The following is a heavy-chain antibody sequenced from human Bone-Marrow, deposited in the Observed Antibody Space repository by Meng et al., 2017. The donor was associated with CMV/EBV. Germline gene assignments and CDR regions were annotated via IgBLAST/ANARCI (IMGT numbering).Heavy chain of an antibody. CDR3: ARSYNGKYYPPYYYYYYGMDV. Sequence: GESLKISCAASGFTFSSYSMNWVRQAPGKGPEWVTFTHYDESEKYYADSVKGRFTISRDNSKKTLYLQMNSLRPEDTAVYYCARSYNGKYYPPYYYYYYGMDVWGQGNTV. J-gene: IGHJ6*01. CDR2: THYDESEK. D-gene: IGHD1-26*01. CDR1: GFTFSSYS. V-gene: IGHV3-30*02.